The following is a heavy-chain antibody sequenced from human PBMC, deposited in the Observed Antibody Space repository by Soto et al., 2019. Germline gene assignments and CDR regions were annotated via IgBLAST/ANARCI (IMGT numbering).Heavy chain of an antibody. Sequence: ASVKVSCKASGYTFTGYYMHWVRQAPGQGLEWMGWINPKSGGTDYAQKFQGRVTMARDTSSSSAYMELSSLRSDDTAVYYCAKANSGDDDEFDYWGQGTQVTVSS. CDR3: AKANSGDDDEFDY. D-gene: IGHD5-12*01. CDR1: GYTFTGYY. V-gene: IGHV1-2*02. J-gene: IGHJ4*02. CDR2: INPKSGGT.